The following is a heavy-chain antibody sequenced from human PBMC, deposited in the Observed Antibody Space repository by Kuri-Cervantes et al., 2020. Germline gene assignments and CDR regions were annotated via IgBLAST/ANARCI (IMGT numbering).Heavy chain of an antibody. Sequence: ESLKISCTVSGGSISSSSYYWGWIRQPPGKGLEWIGYIYYSGSTNYNPSLKSRVTISVDTSKNQFSLKLSFVTAADTAVYYCARVNQGGFDYWGQGTLVTVSS. CDR3: ARVNQGGFDY. D-gene: IGHD1-14*01. V-gene: IGHV4-61*05. CDR1: GGSISSSSYY. CDR2: IYYSGST. J-gene: IGHJ4*02.